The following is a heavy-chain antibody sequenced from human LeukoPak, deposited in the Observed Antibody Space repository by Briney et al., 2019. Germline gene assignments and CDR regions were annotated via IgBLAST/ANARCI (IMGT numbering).Heavy chain of an antibody. Sequence: GGSLRLSCAASGFTFSSYEMSWVRQAPGKGLEWVSYISSSGSTIYYADSVKGRFTISRDNAKNSLYLQMNSLRAEDTAVYYCARDQTTVTTFRVGYYYYGMDVWGQGTTVTVSS. CDR2: ISSSGSTI. CDR3: ARDQTTVTTFRVGYYYYGMDV. D-gene: IGHD4-17*01. J-gene: IGHJ6*02. CDR1: GFTFSSYE. V-gene: IGHV3-48*03.